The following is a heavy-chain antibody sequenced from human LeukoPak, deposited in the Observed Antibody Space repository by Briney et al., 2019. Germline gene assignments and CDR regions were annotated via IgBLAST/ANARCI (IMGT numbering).Heavy chain of an antibody. J-gene: IGHJ3*02. D-gene: IGHD3-9*01. V-gene: IGHV1-69*05. Sequence: APVNVSCKASGGTFSSHTLGWVRQAPGQGLEWMGGIIPILGIATYAQKFQGRVTFRTDESTTKVYMDLSSLRFEDTAVYYCAREETGMGMGFDIWGQGTMVTVSS. CDR2: IIPILGIA. CDR3: AREETGMGMGFDI. CDR1: GGTFSSHT.